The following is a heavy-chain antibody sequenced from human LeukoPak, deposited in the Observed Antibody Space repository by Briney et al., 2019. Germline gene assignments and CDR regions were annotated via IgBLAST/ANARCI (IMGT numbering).Heavy chain of an antibody. V-gene: IGHV1-69*05. D-gene: IGHD2-2*01. J-gene: IGHJ3*02. CDR3: ARAQISPKTAVAFDI. CDR1: GGTFSSYA. Sequence: SVKVSCKASGGTFSSYAISRVRQAPGQGIEWMGGFIPIFGTANYAQKFQGRVTITTDESTSTAYMELSSLRSEDTAVYYCARAQISPKTAVAFDIWGQGTMVTVSS. CDR2: FIPIFGTA.